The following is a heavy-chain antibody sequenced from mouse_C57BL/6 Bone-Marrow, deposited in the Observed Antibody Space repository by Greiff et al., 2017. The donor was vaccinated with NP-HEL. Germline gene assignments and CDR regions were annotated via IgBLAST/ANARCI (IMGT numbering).Heavy chain of an antibody. CDR3: TRGPWDFDY. D-gene: IGHD4-1*01. J-gene: IGHJ2*01. CDR2: ISSGGDYI. CDR1: GFTFSSYA. V-gene: IGHV5-9-1*02. Sequence: EVKVVESGEGLVKPGGSLKLSCAASGFTFSSYAMSWVRQTPEKRLEWVAYISSGGDYIYYADTVKGRFTISRDNARNTLYLQMSSLKSEDTAMYYCTRGPWDFDYWGQGTTLTVSS.